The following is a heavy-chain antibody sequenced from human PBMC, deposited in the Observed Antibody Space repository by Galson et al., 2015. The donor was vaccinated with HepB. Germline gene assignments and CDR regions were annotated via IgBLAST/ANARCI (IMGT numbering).Heavy chain of an antibody. V-gene: IGHV6-1*01. CDR3: ARTPISSDYYYYGMDV. D-gene: IGHD6-13*01. CDR2: TYYRSKWYN. CDR1: GDSVSSNSAA. Sequence: CAISGDSVSSNSAAWNWIRQSPSRGLEWLGRTYYRSKWYNDYAVSVKSRITINPDTSKNQFSLQLNSVTPEDTAVYYCARTPISSDYYYYGMDVWGQGTTVTVSS. J-gene: IGHJ6*02.